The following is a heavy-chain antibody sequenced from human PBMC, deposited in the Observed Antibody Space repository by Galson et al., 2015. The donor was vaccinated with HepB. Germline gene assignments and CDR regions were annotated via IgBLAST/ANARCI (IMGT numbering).Heavy chain of an antibody. J-gene: IGHJ5*02. V-gene: IGHV1-8*01. D-gene: IGHD2-2*02. CDR3: ARGLVYPPLIGYCSSTSCYTWFDP. CDR1: GYTFTSYD. CDR2: MNPNSGNT. Sequence: SVKVSCKASGYTFTSYDINWVRQATGQGLEWMGWMNPNSGNTGYAQKFQGRVTMTRNTSISTAYMELSSLRSEDTAVYYCARGLVYPPLIGYCSSTSCYTWFDPWGQGTLVTVSS.